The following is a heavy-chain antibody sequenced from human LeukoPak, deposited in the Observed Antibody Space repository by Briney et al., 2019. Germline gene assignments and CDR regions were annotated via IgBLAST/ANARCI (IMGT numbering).Heavy chain of an antibody. J-gene: IGHJ5*02. CDR1: GGSISSFY. CDR2: IYYSGST. Sequence: PSETLSLTCTVSGGSISSFYWSWTRQPPGKGLEWIGDIYYSGSTNYNPSLKSRVTMSVDTSKNQFSLKLSSVTAADTAVYYCARGAPRYCSSTSCPFDPWGQGTLVTVSS. CDR3: ARGAPRYCSSTSCPFDP. D-gene: IGHD2-2*01. V-gene: IGHV4-59*12.